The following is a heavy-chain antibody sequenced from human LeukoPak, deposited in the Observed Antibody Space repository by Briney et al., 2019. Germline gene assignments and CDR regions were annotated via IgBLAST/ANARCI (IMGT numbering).Heavy chain of an antibody. V-gene: IGHV3-20*04. Sequence: GGSLRLSCAASGFTFNDYGMSWVRQAPGKGLEWVSGINWNGGRTGYADSMKGRFIISRDNAKNSLYLQMNSLRAEDTAVYYCARRDAGSGSYFRPLYYYYYMDVWGKGTTVTISS. CDR3: ARRDAGSGSYFRPLYYYYYMDV. CDR2: INWNGGRT. CDR1: GFTFNDYG. J-gene: IGHJ6*03. D-gene: IGHD3-10*01.